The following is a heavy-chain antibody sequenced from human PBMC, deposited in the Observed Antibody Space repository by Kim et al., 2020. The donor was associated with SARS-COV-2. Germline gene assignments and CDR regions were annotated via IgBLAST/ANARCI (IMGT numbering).Heavy chain of an antibody. J-gene: IGHJ4*02. D-gene: IGHD3-3*02. V-gene: IGHV3-30*01. Sequence: ADTVKGRFTIHRDNYKSTLYLQMNSVRAEDTAVYYCARKGGGYWQYYFDYWGQGTLVTVSS. CDR3: ARKGGGYWQYYFDY.